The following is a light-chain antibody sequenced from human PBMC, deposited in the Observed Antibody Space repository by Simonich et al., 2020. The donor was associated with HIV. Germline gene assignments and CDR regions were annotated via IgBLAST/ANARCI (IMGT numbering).Light chain of an antibody. V-gene: IGKV3-15*01. CDR3: QQRYNWPRT. Sequence: EIVMTQSPATLSVSPGERATLSCRASQSVSSNLAWYQQKPGQAPRLLIYGASTRATGIPARFSGSGSGTEFTLTISSLQSEDFAVYYCQQRYNWPRTFGPGTKVDIK. J-gene: IGKJ3*01. CDR2: GAS. CDR1: QSVSSN.